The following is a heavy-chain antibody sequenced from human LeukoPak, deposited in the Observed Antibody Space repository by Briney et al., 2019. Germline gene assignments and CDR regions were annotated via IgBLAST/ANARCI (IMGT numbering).Heavy chain of an antibody. J-gene: IGHJ6*03. CDR3: ARAHFPRRHYYYMDV. CDR2: IYYSGST. V-gene: IGHV4-39*07. Sequence: PSETLSLTCTVSGGSISSSSYYWGWIRQPPGKGLEWIGSIYYSGSTYYNPSLKSRVTISVDTSKNQFSLKLSSVTAADTAVYYCARAHFPRRHYYYMDVWGKGTTVTVSS. CDR1: GGSISSSSYY.